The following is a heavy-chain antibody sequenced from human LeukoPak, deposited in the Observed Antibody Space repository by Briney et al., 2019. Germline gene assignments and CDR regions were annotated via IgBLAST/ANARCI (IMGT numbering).Heavy chain of an antibody. CDR3: ARIAITIFGVVKGLDP. Sequence: GGSLRLSCGASGFTSGNYWMSWVRQAPGKGLEWVANIKQDGSEKYYVDSVKGRFTISRDNAKNSLYLQMNSLRAEDTAVYYCARIAITIFGVVKGLDPWGQGTLVTVSP. D-gene: IGHD3-3*01. CDR1: GFTSGNYW. V-gene: IGHV3-7*01. CDR2: IKQDGSEK. J-gene: IGHJ5*02.